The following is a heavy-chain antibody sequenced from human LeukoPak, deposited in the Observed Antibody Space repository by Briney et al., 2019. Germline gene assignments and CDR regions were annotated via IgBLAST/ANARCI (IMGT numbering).Heavy chain of an antibody. D-gene: IGHD5-18*01. CDR1: GFTFSSYS. V-gene: IGHV3-21*01. Sequence: PGGSLRLSCAASGFTFSSYSMNWVRQAPGKGRECGSSISRSSSYIYYADSVKVRFTISRVNAKNSLYLQMNSLRAEDTAVYYCARDPWIQLSTSRGYYSYYMDVWGKGTTVTVSS. J-gene: IGHJ6*03. CDR2: ISRSSSYI. CDR3: ARDPWIQLSTSRGYYSYYMDV.